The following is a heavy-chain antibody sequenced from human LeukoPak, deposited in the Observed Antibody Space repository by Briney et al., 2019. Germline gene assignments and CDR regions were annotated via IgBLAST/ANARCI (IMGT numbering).Heavy chain of an antibody. J-gene: IGHJ4*02. V-gene: IGHV3-74*01. CDR2: IDGDGSNT. CDR3: ARTMVGAWFDN. Sequence: GGSLRLSCAASGFTFRNYWMHWVRQAPGKGLVWVSRIDGDGSNTNYADSVKGRFTISRDNAKNTLYLQINSLRAEDTAVYYCARTMVGAWFDNWGQGTPVTVSS. CDR1: GFTFRNYW. D-gene: IGHD4/OR15-4a*01.